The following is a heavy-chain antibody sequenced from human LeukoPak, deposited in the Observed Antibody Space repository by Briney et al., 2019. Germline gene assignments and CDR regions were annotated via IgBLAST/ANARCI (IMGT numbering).Heavy chain of an antibody. CDR2: IYTSGST. CDR3: ARDQGSSWYFGDWFDP. CDR1: GGSISSYY. D-gene: IGHD6-13*01. Sequence: PSETLSLTCTVSGGSISSYYWSWIRQPAGKGLEWIGRIYTSGSTNYNPSLKSRVTMSVDTSKNQSSLKLSSVTAADTAVYYCARDQGSSWYFGDWFDPWGQGTLVTVSS. V-gene: IGHV4-4*07. J-gene: IGHJ5*02.